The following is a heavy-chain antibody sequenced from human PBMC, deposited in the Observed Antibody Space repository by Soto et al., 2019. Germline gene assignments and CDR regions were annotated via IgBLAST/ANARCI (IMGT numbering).Heavy chain of an antibody. D-gene: IGHD5-18*01. J-gene: IGHJ5*02. CDR2: ISNDGSHT. Sequence: GGSLRLSCAASGFTLSKFGMHWVRQAPGKGLEWVALISNDGSHTYYADSVKGRFTISRDNSKSTLFLQMNSLRPEDTAVFYCAKDMGTWIQLSKIDQWGQGTQVTVST. CDR3: AKDMGTWIQLSKIDQ. V-gene: IGHV3-30*18. CDR1: GFTLSKFG.